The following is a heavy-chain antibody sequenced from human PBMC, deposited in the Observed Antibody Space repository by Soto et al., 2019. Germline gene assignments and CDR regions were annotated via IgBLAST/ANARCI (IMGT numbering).Heavy chain of an antibody. Sequence: QVPLQESGPGLVKPSETLSLTCTVSGGSISSYYWSWIRQPPGKGLEWIGYIYYSGSTNYNPSLKSRVTISVDTSKNQFSLKLSSVTAADTAVYYCARDRGSTVTTGYFDYWGQGTLVTVSS. CDR2: IYYSGST. V-gene: IGHV4-59*01. CDR3: ARDRGSTVTTGYFDY. D-gene: IGHD4-17*01. CDR1: GGSISSYY. J-gene: IGHJ4*02.